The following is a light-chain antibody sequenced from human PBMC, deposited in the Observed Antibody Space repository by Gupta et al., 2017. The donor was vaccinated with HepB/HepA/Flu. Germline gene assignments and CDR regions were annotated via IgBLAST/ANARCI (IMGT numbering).Light chain of an antibody. J-gene: IGLJ1*01. CDR2: STN. Sequence: QPVVTQEPSFSVSPGGTVTLTCGLSSGSVSTNYYHSWYQQTPVQAQLPIIYSTNRRSAGVPDRFSGSIVGNTAALTITVAKEDEESDYYGVLYMCDGICVFGTGTKVTVL. CDR1: SGSVSTNYY. V-gene: IGLV8-61*01. CDR3: VLYMCDGICV.